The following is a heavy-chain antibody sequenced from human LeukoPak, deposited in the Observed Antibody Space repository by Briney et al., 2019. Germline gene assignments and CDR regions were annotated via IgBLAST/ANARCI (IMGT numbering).Heavy chain of an antibody. CDR3: SKEPNGDYVGVFDM. D-gene: IGHD4-17*01. CDR1: GLTPSNYA. CDR2: ITGSGRGT. V-gene: IGHV3-23*01. Sequence: GSLTLSCTSAGLTPSNYATTWVRPAPGRGLEWVSSITGSGRGTYYAHSVKGRFSLSRDNSHNTLFLHMNRLRADDTALYYCSKEPNGDYVGVFDMWGPGTMVTVSS. J-gene: IGHJ3*02.